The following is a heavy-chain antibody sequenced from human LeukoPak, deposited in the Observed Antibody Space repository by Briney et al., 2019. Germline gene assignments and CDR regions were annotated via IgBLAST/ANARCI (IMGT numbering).Heavy chain of an antibody. Sequence: PGGSLRLSCVVSGFTFNIYSMSWVRQAPGKGLEWVSSISASSNFISYADSVKGRFTISRDNAKKSLYLQMNSVRAEDTAVYYWARDPGYSGGWFDYWGQGALVTVSS. CDR1: GFTFNIYS. J-gene: IGHJ4*02. D-gene: IGHD6-19*01. CDR2: ISASSNFI. V-gene: IGHV3-21*01. CDR3: ARDPGYSGGWFDY.